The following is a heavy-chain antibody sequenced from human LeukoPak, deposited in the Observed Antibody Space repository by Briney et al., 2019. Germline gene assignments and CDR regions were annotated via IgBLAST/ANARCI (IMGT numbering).Heavy chain of an antibody. CDR3: ARDLGCSSTSCYRTLAGWFDP. CDR2: IIPIFGTA. Sequence: SVKVSCKASGGTFSSSAISWVRQAPGQGLEWMGGIIPIFGTANYAQKFQGRVTITTDESTSTAYMELSSLRSEDTAVYYCARDLGCSSTSCYRTLAGWFDPWGQGTLVTVSS. CDR1: GGTFSSSA. V-gene: IGHV1-69*05. D-gene: IGHD2-2*01. J-gene: IGHJ5*02.